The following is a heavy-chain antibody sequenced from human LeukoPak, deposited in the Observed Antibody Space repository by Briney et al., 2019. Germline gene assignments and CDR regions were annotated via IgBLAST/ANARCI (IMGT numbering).Heavy chain of an antibody. J-gene: IGHJ5*02. D-gene: IGHD4-17*01. V-gene: IGHV4-38-2*02. Sequence: PSETLSLTCSVSGYSISSGYYWGWIRQPPGKGLEWIGSIYHSGNTYYNPSLKSRVTISVDTSKNQFSLKLSSVTAADTAVYYCAREAATYGFDPWGQGTLVTVSS. CDR3: AREAATYGFDP. CDR1: GYSISSGYY. CDR2: IYHSGNT.